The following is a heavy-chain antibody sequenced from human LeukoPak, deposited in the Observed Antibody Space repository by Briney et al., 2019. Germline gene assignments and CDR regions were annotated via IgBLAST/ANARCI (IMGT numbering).Heavy chain of an antibody. Sequence: PSETLSLTCTVSGGSISSDYWSWIRQPPGKGLEWIGYIYYSGSTNYNPSLKSRVTISVDTSKNQFSLKLSSVTAADTAAYYCARWRYYYDSSGYSYYFDYWGQGTLVTVSS. V-gene: IGHV4-59*01. CDR3: ARWRYYYDSSGYSYYFDY. D-gene: IGHD3-22*01. CDR1: GGSISSDY. J-gene: IGHJ4*02. CDR2: IYYSGST.